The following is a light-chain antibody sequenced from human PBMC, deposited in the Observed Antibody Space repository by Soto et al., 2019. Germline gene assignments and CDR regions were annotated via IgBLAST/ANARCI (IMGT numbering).Light chain of an antibody. Sequence: NFMLTQPHSVSGSPGKTVTISCTRSSGNIVSNYVQWYKQRPGSSPTTVIFEDDDRPSGVPDRFSASLDTSTNSASLTISGLKPEDEADYSCQSYDADILIFGGGTKLTVL. CDR1: SGNIVSNY. J-gene: IGLJ2*01. V-gene: IGLV6-57*01. CDR2: EDD. CDR3: QSYDADILI.